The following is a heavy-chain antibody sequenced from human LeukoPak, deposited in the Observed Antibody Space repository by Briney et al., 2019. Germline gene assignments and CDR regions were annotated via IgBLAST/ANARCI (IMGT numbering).Heavy chain of an antibody. CDR2: IRSDGSNK. CDR3: AKVMDRDIVATIRLGSQYYFDY. D-gene: IGHD5-12*01. CDR1: GFTFSSYG. Sequence: PGGSLRLSCAASGFTFSSYGMHWVRQAPGKGLEWVAFIRSDGSNKYYADSVKGRFTISRDNSKNTLYLQLNSLRAEDTAVYYCAKVMDRDIVATIRLGSQYYFDYWGQRTLVTVSS. V-gene: IGHV3-30*02. J-gene: IGHJ4*02.